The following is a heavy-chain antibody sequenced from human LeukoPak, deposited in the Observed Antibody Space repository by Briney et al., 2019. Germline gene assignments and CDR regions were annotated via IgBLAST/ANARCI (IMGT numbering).Heavy chain of an antibody. Sequence: GASVKVSCKASGYTFTSYGISWVRQAPGQGLKWMGWISPYNGDTNYAQKLQGRVTMTTDTSTSTAYMELRSLRSDDTAVYYCARMYCSGGSCWDYWGQGTLVTVSS. CDR3: ARMYCSGGSCWDY. CDR1: GYTFTSYG. J-gene: IGHJ4*02. CDR2: ISPYNGDT. D-gene: IGHD2-15*01. V-gene: IGHV1-18*01.